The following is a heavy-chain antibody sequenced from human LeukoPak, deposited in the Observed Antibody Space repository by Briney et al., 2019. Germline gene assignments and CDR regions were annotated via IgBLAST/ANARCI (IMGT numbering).Heavy chain of an antibody. J-gene: IGHJ4*02. CDR3: ARAPPEYSGTSFDY. Sequence: SETLSLTCTVSGGSISSYYWSWIRQPAGKGLEWIGRIYTSGSTNYNPSLKSRVTISVDKSKNQFSLKLSSVTAADTAVYYCARAPPEYSGTSFDYWGQGTLVTVSS. V-gene: IGHV4-4*07. CDR2: IYTSGST. CDR1: GGSISSYY. D-gene: IGHD6-6*01.